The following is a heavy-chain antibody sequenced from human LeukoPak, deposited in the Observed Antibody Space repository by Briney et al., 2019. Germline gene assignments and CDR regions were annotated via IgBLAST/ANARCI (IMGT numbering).Heavy chain of an antibody. D-gene: IGHD5-18*01. V-gene: IGHV3-21*01. J-gene: IGHJ4*02. CDR3: GRGLEAVDTAMEEDY. CDR2: ISSSSSYI. Sequence: PGGSLRLSCAASGFTFSSYSMNWVRQAPGKGLEWVSSISSSSSYIYYADSVKGRFTISRDNAKNSLYLQMNSLRAEDTAVYYCGRGLEAVDTAMEEDYWGQGTLVTVSS. CDR1: GFTFSSYS.